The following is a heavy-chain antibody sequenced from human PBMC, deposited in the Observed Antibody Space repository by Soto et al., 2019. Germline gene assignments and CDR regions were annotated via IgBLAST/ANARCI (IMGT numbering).Heavy chain of an antibody. J-gene: IGHJ3*02. CDR1: GGSISSGDYY. D-gene: IGHD2-2*01. CDR3: ARDRIKPVGYCSSTSCYQGDDAFDI. Sequence: KASETLSLTCTVSGGSISSGDYYWSWIRQPPGKGLEWIGYIYYSGSTYYNPSLKSRVTMSVDTSKNQFSLKLSSVTAADTAVYYCARDRIKPVGYCSSTSCYQGDDAFDIWGQGTMVTVSS. CDR2: IYYSGST. V-gene: IGHV4-30-4*01.